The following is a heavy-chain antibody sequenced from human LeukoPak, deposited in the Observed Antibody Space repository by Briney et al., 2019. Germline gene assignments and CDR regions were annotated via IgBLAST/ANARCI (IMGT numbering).Heavy chain of an antibody. Sequence: PGGSLRLSCVASGFTFNNYAMNWVRQAPGRGLEWVSAVNPSGGATYYADSVKGRFTISRDNSKNTLFLQMNSLRAEDTAVYYCAKSPGIGTYGDRSTAVDYWGQGTLVTVSS. V-gene: IGHV3-23*01. D-gene: IGHD4-17*01. CDR2: VNPSGGAT. J-gene: IGHJ4*02. CDR1: GFTFNNYA. CDR3: AKSPGIGTYGDRSTAVDY.